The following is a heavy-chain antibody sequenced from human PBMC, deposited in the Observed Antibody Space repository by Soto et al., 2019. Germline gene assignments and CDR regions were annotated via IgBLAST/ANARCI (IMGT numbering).Heavy chain of an antibody. Sequence: QLQLQESGPGLVKPSETLSLTCTVSGGSISSSSYYWGWIRQPPGKGLEWIGSIYYSGSTYYNPSLKSRVTISVDTSKNQFSLKLSSVTAADTAVYYCARHKALVSSSWYPHDAFDIWGQGTMVTVSS. CDR2: IYYSGST. D-gene: IGHD6-13*01. CDR3: ARHKALVSSSWYPHDAFDI. J-gene: IGHJ3*02. V-gene: IGHV4-39*01. CDR1: GGSISSSSYY.